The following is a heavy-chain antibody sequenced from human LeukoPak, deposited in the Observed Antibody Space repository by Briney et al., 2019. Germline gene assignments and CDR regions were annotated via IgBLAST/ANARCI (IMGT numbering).Heavy chain of an antibody. D-gene: IGHD3-10*01. CDR3: ARSTRVSMIRGVIASCDAFDI. Sequence: PGGSLRLSCAASGFTFSSYAMHWVRQAPGKGLEYVSAINTNGGSTYHTNSVKDRFIISRDNSKNTLYLQMGSLRAEDMAVYYCARSTRVSMIRGVIASCDAFDIWGQGTMVTVSS. V-gene: IGHV3-64*01. J-gene: IGHJ3*02. CDR1: GFTFSSYA. CDR2: INTNGGST.